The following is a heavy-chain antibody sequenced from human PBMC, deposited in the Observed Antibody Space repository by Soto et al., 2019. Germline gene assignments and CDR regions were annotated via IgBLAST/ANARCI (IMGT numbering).Heavy chain of an antibody. D-gene: IGHD3-3*01. CDR1: GFTFSSYG. V-gene: IGHV3-30*18. Sequence: PGGSLRLSCAASGFTFSSYGMHWVRQAPGKGLEWVAVISYDGSNKYYAETVKGRFTISRDNSKNTLYLQMNSLRAEDTAVYYCAKDTRNTIFGVAYYYGMDVWGQGTTVTVSS. CDR2: ISYDGSNK. J-gene: IGHJ6*02. CDR3: AKDTRNTIFGVAYYYGMDV.